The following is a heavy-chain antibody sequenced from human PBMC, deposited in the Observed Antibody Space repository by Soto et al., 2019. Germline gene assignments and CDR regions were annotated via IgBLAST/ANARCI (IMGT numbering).Heavy chain of an antibody. V-gene: IGHV1-46*03. CDR3: ARDREGRIAVAGAHAFDI. CDR1: GYTFTSYY. CDR2: INPSGGST. Sequence: LKVDCKGSGYTFTSYYMHWVRQTHGQGLEWMGIINPSGGSTSYAQKFQGRVTMTRDTSTSTVYMELSSLRSEDTAVYYRARDREGRIAVAGAHAFDIWGQGTTVTV. J-gene: IGHJ3*02. D-gene: IGHD6-19*01.